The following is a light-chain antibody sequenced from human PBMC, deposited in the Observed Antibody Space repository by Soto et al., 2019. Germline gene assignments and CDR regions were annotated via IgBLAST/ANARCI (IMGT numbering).Light chain of an antibody. CDR1: SSDVGGYDY. J-gene: IGLJ2*01. V-gene: IGLV2-14*03. CDR2: AVT. CDR3: SSYTTSSTVV. Sequence: QSALTQPASVSGSPGQSITISCTGSSSDVGGYDYVCWYQQYPGKAPKLIIYAVTDRPSGVSNRFSGSKSGNTASLIISGRQAEDEADYYCSSYTTSSTVVFGGGTKLTVL.